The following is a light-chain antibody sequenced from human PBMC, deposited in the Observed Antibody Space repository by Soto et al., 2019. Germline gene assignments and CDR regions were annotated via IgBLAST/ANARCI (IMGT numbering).Light chain of an antibody. Sequence: EIVLTQSPGTLPLSPGERATLSCRASQSVSSSYLAWYQQKPGQAPRLLIYGASSRATGIPDRFSGSGSGTDFTLTISRLEPEDFAVYYCQQYGNLYTFGQGTKLEIK. CDR2: GAS. V-gene: IGKV3-20*01. CDR3: QQYGNLYT. CDR1: QSVSSSY. J-gene: IGKJ2*01.